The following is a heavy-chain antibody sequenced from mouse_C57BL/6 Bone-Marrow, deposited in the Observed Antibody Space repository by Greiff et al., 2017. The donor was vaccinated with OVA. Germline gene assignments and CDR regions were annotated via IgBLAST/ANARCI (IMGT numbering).Heavy chain of an antibody. CDR3: ARIGTTVVYWYFDV. V-gene: IGHV8-8*01. J-gene: IGHJ1*03. CDR1: GSSLSTLGLG. Sequence: QVTLKVCGPGILQPSQTLSLTCSFPGSSLSTLGLGVGWIRQPSGKGLEWLALILLDDDNYYNPALTSRLTISKDTSKNQVFRKIANVDTADTATYYCARIGTTVVYWYFDVWGTGTTVTVSS. CDR2: ILLDDDN. D-gene: IGHD1-1*01.